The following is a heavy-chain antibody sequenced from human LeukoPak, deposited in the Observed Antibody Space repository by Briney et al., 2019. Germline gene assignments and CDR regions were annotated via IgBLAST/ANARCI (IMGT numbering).Heavy chain of an antibody. CDR2: ISSSGGTI. CDR3: ARMRPELDY. V-gene: IGHV3-48*03. CDR1: GFTFSSYE. D-gene: IGHD6-6*01. J-gene: IGHJ4*02. Sequence: GGSLRLSCAASGFTFSSYEMNWVRQAPGKGLEWISYISSSGGTIYYADSVKGRFTISRDNAKNSLYLQMNSLRAEDTAVYYCARMRPELDYWGQGTLVTVSS.